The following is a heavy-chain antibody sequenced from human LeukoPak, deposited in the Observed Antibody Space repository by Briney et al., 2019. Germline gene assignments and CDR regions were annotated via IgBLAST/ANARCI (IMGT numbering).Heavy chain of an antibody. CDR3: ARHGSDRYYYYMDV. D-gene: IGHD3-22*01. CDR2: IYYSGST. Sequence: SETLSLTCTVSGGSISSSSYYWGWIRQPPGKGLEWIGSIYYSGSTYYNPSLKSRVTISVDTSKNQFSLKLSSVTAADTAVYYCARHGSDRYYYYMDVWGKGTTVTISS. J-gene: IGHJ6*03. V-gene: IGHV4-39*01. CDR1: GGSISSSSYY.